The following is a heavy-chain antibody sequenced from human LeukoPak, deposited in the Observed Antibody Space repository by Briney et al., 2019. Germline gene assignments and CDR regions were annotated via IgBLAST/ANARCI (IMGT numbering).Heavy chain of an antibody. D-gene: IGHD2-2*01. CDR3: AREICSSTSCHYYGMDV. J-gene: IGHJ6*02. Sequence: ASVKVSCKASGYTFTSYYMHWVRQAPGQGLEWMGIINPSGGSTSYAQKFQGRVTMTRDTSTSTVYIELSSLRSEGTAVYYCAREICSSTSCHYYGMDVWGQGTTVTVSS. CDR2: INPSGGST. V-gene: IGHV1-46*01. CDR1: GYTFTSYY.